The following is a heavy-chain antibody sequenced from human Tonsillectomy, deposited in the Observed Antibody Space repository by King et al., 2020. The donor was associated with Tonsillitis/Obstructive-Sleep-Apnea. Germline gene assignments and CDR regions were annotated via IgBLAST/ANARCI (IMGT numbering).Heavy chain of an antibody. CDR3: ARLRRGYCSSTSCYANRYYYYMDV. CDR2: INHSGST. V-gene: IGHV4-34*01. D-gene: IGHD2-2*01. Sequence: VQLQQWGAGLLKPSETLSLTCAVSGGSFSGYYWSWIRQPPGKGLEWIGEINHSGSTNYNPSLKSRVTISVDTSKNQFSLKLSSVTAADTAVYYCARLRRGYCSSTSCYANRYYYYMDVWGKGTTVTVSS. CDR1: GGSFSGYY. J-gene: IGHJ6*03.